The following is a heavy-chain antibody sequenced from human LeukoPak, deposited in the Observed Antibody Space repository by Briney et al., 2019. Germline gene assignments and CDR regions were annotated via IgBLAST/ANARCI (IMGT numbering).Heavy chain of an antibody. CDR2: VFYSGST. CDR1: DDSIKSHF. D-gene: IGHD6-13*01. Sequence: SETLSLTCTVSDDSIKSHFWTWIRQSPGKGLEWIGYVFYSGSTSYNPSLRSRLTMSVDTSKSQFSLNLNSVTTADTAVYYCAREGEVYSTSWYPLDYWGQGTLVTVSS. V-gene: IGHV4-59*11. CDR3: AREGEVYSTSWYPLDY. J-gene: IGHJ4*02.